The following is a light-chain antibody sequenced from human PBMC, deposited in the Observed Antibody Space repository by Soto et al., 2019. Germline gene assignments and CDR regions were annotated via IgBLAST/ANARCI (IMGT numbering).Light chain of an antibody. Sequence: QSVLAQPASVSGSPGQSITISCTGTTSDVGGYDCVSWYQQHPGKAPKLLIFEVSSRPSGVSSRFSGSRSANSASLTISGLQAEDEADYYCSSFTTSSTYVFGTGTKVTVL. V-gene: IGLV2-14*01. CDR3: SSFTTSSTYV. CDR1: TSDVGGYDC. J-gene: IGLJ1*01. CDR2: EVS.